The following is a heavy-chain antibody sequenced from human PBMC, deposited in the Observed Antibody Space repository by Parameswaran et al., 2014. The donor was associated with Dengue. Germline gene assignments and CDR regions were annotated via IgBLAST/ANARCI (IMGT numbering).Heavy chain of an antibody. V-gene: IGHV1-8*01. CDR3: ARVGRRSRGVIEYYYYYMDV. CDR2: MNPNSGNT. Sequence: WVRQAPGQGLEWMGWMNPNSGNTGYAQKFQGRVTMTRNTSISTAYMELSSLRSEDTAVYYCARVGRRSRGVIEYYYYYMDVWGKGTTVTVSS. J-gene: IGHJ6*03. D-gene: IGHD3-10*01.